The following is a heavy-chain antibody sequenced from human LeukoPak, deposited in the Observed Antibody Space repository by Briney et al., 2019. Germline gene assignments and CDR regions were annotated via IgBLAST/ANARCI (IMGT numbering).Heavy chain of an antibody. CDR3: ASQFRFGEFDY. CDR2: INPNSCGT. Sequence: GASVKVSCKASGYTFTGYYMHWVRQAPGQGLEWMGRINPNSCGTNYAQKFQGRVTMTRDTSISTAYMELSRLRSDDTAVYYCASQFRFGEFDYWGQGTLVTVSS. CDR1: GYTFTGYY. D-gene: IGHD3-10*01. V-gene: IGHV1-2*06. J-gene: IGHJ4*02.